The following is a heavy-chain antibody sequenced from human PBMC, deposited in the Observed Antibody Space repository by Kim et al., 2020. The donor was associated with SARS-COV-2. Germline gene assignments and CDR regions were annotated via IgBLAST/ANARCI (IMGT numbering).Heavy chain of an antibody. CDR1: GGSISSSSYY. CDR2: IYYSGST. D-gene: IGHD6-13*01. CDR3: AREVGSSSWSHDAFDI. Sequence: SETLSLTCTVSGGSISSSSYYWGWIRQPPGKGLEWIGSIYYSGSTYYNPSLKSRVTISVDTSKNQFSLKLSSVTAADTAVYYCAREVGSSSWSHDAFDIWGQGTMVTVSS. V-gene: IGHV4-39*02. J-gene: IGHJ3*02.